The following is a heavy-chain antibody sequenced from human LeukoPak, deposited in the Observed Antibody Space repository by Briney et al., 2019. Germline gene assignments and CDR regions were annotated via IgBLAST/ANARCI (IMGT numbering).Heavy chain of an antibody. CDR2: INHSGST. D-gene: IGHD6-6*01. V-gene: IGHV4-34*01. CDR1: GGSFSGYY. Sequence: SETLSLTCAVYGGSFSGYYWSWIRQPPGKGLEWIGEINHSGSTNYNPSLKSRVTISVDTSKNQFSLKLSSVTAADTAVYYCASGPGSSSPHNWFDPWGQGTLVTVSS. CDR3: ASGPGSSSPHNWFDP. J-gene: IGHJ5*02.